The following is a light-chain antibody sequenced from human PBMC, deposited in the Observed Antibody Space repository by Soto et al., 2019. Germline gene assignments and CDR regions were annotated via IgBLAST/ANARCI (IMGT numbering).Light chain of an antibody. CDR1: QIFSINY. CDR2: DAC. CDR3: KFYCSVQWNS. Sequence: QIFSINYLPWYQHKHGQSHRPLIFDACCKATGTPDRFSCSGSGTDFNLTISIFGPEDFAMYYCKFYCSVQWNSFGEGTRLE. V-gene: IGKV3-20*01. J-gene: IGKJ5*01.